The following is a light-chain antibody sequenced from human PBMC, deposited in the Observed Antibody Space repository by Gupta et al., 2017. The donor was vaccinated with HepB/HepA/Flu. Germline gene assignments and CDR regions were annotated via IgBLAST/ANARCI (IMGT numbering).Light chain of an antibody. CDR3: QQLESYPLT. J-gene: IGKJ4*01. Sequence: DIQLTQSPSFLSASVGDRVTISCRASQGISYYLAWYQQKPGKAPNLLIYAGSTLQSGVPSRFSGSGSGTEFTLTISSLQPEDFATYYCQQLESYPLTFGGGTKVEIK. CDR1: QGISYY. CDR2: AGS. V-gene: IGKV1-9*01.